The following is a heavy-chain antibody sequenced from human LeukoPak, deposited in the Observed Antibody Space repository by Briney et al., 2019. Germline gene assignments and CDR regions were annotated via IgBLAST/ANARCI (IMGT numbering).Heavy chain of an antibody. V-gene: IGHV5-51*01. CDR2: IYPSDSDT. D-gene: IGHD2-15*01. CDR1: GYSFTSYW. Sequence: GESLKISCKGSGYSFTSYWIGWVRQMPGKGLEWMGIIYPSDSDTRYSPSFQGQVTISADKSISTAYLQWSSLKASDTAMYYCARHEPPYCNGGNCYGGAFDIWGQGTVVTVSS. J-gene: IGHJ3*02. CDR3: ARHEPPYCNGGNCYGGAFDI.